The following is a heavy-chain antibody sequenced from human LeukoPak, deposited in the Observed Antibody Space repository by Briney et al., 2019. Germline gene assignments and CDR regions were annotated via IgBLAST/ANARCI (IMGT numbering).Heavy chain of an antibody. V-gene: IGHV1-69-2*01. Sequence: ASVKVSCKASAYIFIDYYIHWVQQAPGKGLEWMGRVDPEDGEAIYAEKFQDRVTLSADTSTDKSYMELSSLGSEDTGVYYCSGSNNTICYWGQGTLVTVSS. CDR2: VDPEDGEA. CDR1: AYIFIDYY. D-gene: IGHD3-3*01. J-gene: IGHJ4*02. CDR3: SGSNNTICY.